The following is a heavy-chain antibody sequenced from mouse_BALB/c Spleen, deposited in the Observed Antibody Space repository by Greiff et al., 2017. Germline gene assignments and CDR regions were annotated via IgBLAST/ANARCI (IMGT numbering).Heavy chain of an antibody. V-gene: IGHV14-4*02. CDR3: NAALTGSYAMDY. J-gene: IGHJ4*01. D-gene: IGHD4-1*01. CDR1: GFNIKDYY. Sequence: VQLQQSGAELVRSGASVKLSCTASGFNIKDYYMHWVKQRPEQGLEWIGWIDPENGDTEYAPKFQGKATMTADTSSNTAYLQLSSLTSEDTAVYYCNAALTGSYAMDYWGQGTSVTVSS. CDR2: IDPENGDT.